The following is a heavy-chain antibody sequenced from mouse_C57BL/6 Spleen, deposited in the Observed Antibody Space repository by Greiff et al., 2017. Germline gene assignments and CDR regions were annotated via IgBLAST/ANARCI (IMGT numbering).Heavy chain of an antibody. D-gene: IGHD1-1*01. V-gene: IGHV1-81*01. CDR3: ARIITTVVAAGDYAMDY. Sequence: QVQLQQSGAELARPGASVKLSCKASGYTFTSYGISWVKQRTGQGLEWIGEIYPRSGNTYYNEKFKGKATLTADKASSTAYMELRSLTSEDSAGYFCARIITTVVAAGDYAMDYWGQGTSVTVTS. CDR1: GYTFTSYG. CDR2: IYPRSGNT. J-gene: IGHJ4*01.